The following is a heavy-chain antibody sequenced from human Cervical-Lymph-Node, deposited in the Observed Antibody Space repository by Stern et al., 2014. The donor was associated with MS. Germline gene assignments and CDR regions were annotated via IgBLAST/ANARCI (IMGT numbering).Heavy chain of an antibody. D-gene: IGHD4-11*01. V-gene: IGHV1-18*01. CDR2: ISPYNGNT. CDR3: ARDDDYTRRAIDY. CDR1: GYTFTYYA. Sequence: QLVPSGAEVKKPGASVNVSCKTSGYTFTYYAISWIRQAPGQGLEWVGWISPYNGNTNFVQKLQGRVAMTTDTSTSTAYMELRSLRSDDTAVYYCARDDDYTRRAIDYWGQGTLVTVSS. J-gene: IGHJ4*02.